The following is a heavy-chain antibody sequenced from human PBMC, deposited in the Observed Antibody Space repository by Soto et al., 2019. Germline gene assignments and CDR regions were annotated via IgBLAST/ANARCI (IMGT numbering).Heavy chain of an antibody. CDR1: GYTFTSYA. CDR3: ARAPSEGYDFWSGYYHYGMDV. Sequence: QVQLVQSGAEEKKPGASVKVSCKASGYTFTSYAMHWVRQAPGQRLEWMGWINAGNGNTKYSQKFQGRVTITRDTSASTAYMELSSLRSEDTAVYYCARAPSEGYDFWSGYYHYGMDVWGQGTTVTVSS. V-gene: IGHV1-3*05. CDR2: INAGNGNT. D-gene: IGHD3-3*01. J-gene: IGHJ6*02.